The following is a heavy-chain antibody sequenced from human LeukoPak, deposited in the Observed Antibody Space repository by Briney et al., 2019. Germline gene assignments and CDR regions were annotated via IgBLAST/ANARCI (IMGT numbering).Heavy chain of an antibody. CDR2: ISYDGTKK. D-gene: IGHD3-10*01. J-gene: IGHJ3*02. CDR1: GFTFSDYA. CDR3: ARQRGDASDI. V-gene: IGHV3-30-3*01. Sequence: GKSLRLSCAASGFTFSDYAFHWVRQAPGKGLEWVALISYDGTKKYYADSVKGRFTISRDNSKNTLYLQMNSLRTEDTAMYYCARQRGDASDIWGRGTMVTVSS.